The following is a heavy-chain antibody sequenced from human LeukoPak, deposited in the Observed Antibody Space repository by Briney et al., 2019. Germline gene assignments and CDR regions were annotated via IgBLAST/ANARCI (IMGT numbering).Heavy chain of an antibody. CDR1: GFTFSSYA. CDR2: ISGSGGST. J-gene: IGHJ4*02. D-gene: IGHD3-3*01. CDR3: AKAPYAFWSGYYFDY. V-gene: IGHV3-23*01. Sequence: GGSLRLSCAASGFTFSSYAMSWVRQAPGEGLEWVSAISGSGGSTYDADSVKGRFTISRDNSKNTLYLQMNSLRAEDTAVYYCAKAPYAFWSGYYFDYWGQGTLVTVSS.